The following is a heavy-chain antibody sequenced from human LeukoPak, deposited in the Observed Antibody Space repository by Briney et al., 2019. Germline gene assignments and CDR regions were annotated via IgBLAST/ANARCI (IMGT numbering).Heavy chain of an antibody. CDR3: AKSLGLSYYYYMDV. V-gene: IGHV3-30*14. J-gene: IGHJ6*03. CDR2: ISYDGSNK. Sequence: GGTLRLSCAASGFTFNSYAMHWVRQAPGEGLEWVAVISYDGSNKYYADSVKGRFTISRDNSKNTLYLQMNSLRAEDTAVYYCAKSLGLSYYYYMDVWGKGTTVTISS. CDR1: GFTFNSYA. D-gene: IGHD3/OR15-3a*01.